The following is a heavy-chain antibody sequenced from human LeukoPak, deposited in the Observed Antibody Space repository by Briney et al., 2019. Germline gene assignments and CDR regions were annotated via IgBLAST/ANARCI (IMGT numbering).Heavy chain of an antibody. CDR3: ARVSWFPGSSYYYMDV. J-gene: IGHJ6*03. V-gene: IGHV4-59*01. Sequence: SETLSLTCTVSGGSISSYYWSWIRQPPGKGLEWIGYIYYSGSTNYNPSLKSRVTISVDTSKTQFSLKLSSVTAADTAVYYCARVSWFPGSSYYYMDVWDKGTTVTVSS. D-gene: IGHD3-9*01. CDR2: IYYSGST. CDR1: GGSISSYY.